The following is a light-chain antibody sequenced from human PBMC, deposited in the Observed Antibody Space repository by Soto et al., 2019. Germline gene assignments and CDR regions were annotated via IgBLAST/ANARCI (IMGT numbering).Light chain of an antibody. Sequence: IQLTQSPSSLSASVGDRVTITCRASQGISSYLAWYQQKPGKAPKLLIYAASTLQSGVPSRFSGSVSGTDFTPTISSLQPEDFATYYCQQLNDYPITFGQGTRLEIK. CDR2: AAS. CDR1: QGISSY. CDR3: QQLNDYPIT. V-gene: IGKV1-9*01. J-gene: IGKJ5*01.